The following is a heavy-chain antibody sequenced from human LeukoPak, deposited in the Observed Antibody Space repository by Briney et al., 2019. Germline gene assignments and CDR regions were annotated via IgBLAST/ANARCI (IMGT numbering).Heavy chain of an antibody. CDR1: GFTFSSYA. CDR2: ISGSGGST. CDR3: AGYSSGWYSYYYGMDV. D-gene: IGHD6-19*01. Sequence: GGSLRLSCAASGFTFSSYAMSWVRQAPGKGLEWVSAISGSGGSTYYADSVKGRFTISRDNSKNTLYLQMNSLRAEDTAVYYCAGYSSGWYSYYYGMDVWGQGTTVTVSS. J-gene: IGHJ6*02. V-gene: IGHV3-23*01.